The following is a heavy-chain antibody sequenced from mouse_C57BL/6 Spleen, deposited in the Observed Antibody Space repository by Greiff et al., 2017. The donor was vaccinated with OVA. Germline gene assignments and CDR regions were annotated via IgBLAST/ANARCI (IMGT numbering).Heavy chain of an antibody. D-gene: IGHD1-2*01. V-gene: IGHV5-17*01. CDR1: GFTFSDYG. CDR3: ARRALLRYYDY. J-gene: IGHJ2*01. Sequence: EVMLVESGGGLVKPGGSLKLSCAASGFTFSDYGMHWVRQAPEKGLEWVAYISSGSSTIYYADTVQGRFTISRDNAKNTLFLQMTSLRSEDTAMYYCARRALLRYYDYWGQGTTLTVSS. CDR2: ISSGSSTI.